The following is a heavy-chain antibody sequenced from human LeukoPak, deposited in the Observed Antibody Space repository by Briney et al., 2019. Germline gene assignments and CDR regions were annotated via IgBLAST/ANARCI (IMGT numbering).Heavy chain of an antibody. CDR3: ARYCSGGSCYADY. J-gene: IGHJ4*02. D-gene: IGHD2-15*01. V-gene: IGHV3-7*02. Sequence: GGSLRPSCAASGFTFSRYWMSWVRQAPGKGLEYMANIKEDGSEKYYVDSVKGRFTISRDNAKNSLFLQMNSLRDEDTAVYYCARYCSGGSCYADYWGQGTLVTVSS. CDR2: IKEDGSEK. CDR1: GFTFSRYW.